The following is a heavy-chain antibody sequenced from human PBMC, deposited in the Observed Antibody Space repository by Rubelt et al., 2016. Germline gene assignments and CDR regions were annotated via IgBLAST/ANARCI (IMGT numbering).Heavy chain of an antibody. CDR3: ARASSTSYWEGWFDP. CDR1: GYTFTSYY. V-gene: IGHV1-46*01. J-gene: IGHJ5*02. CDR2: INPSGGST. Sequence: QVQLVQSGAEVKKPGASVKVSCKASGYTFTSYYMHWVRQAPGQGLEWMGIINPSGGSTSYAQKFQGRVTLTRDTSTSTVYMELSSLRSEDTAVYYCARASSTSYWEGWFDPWGQGTLVTVSS. D-gene: IGHD2-2*01.